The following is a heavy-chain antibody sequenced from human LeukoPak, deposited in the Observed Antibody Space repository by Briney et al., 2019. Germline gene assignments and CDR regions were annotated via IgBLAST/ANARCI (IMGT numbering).Heavy chain of an antibody. V-gene: IGHV7-4-1*02. CDR3: ARRGYSYGYYWFDP. CDR1: GYTFTSYG. J-gene: IGHJ5*02. D-gene: IGHD5-18*01. CDR2: INTNTGNP. Sequence: GASVKVSCKASGYTFTSYGISWVRQAPGQGLERMGWINTNTGNPTYAQGFTGRFVFSLDTSVSTAYLQISSLKAEDTAVYYCARRGYSYGYYWFDPWGQGTLVTVSS.